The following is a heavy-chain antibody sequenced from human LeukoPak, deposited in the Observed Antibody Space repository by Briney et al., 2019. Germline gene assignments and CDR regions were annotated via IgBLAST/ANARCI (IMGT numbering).Heavy chain of an antibody. D-gene: IGHD6-13*01. J-gene: IGHJ4*02. CDR1: GFTFGDYA. CDR3: TKNIAAGDPYSLVY. V-gene: IGHV3-49*03. Sequence: GGSLRLSCTASGFTFGDYAMSWFRQAPGKGLEGVGFIRSKAYGGTTEYAASVKGRFTISRDDSKSIAYLQMNSLKTEDTAVYYCTKNIAAGDPYSLVYWGQGTLVTVSS. CDR2: IRSKAYGGTT.